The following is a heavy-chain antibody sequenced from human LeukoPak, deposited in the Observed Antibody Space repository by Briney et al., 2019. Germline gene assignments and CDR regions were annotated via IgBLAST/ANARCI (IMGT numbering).Heavy chain of an antibody. CDR3: ARNRYYYDSSGYSH. J-gene: IGHJ4*02. V-gene: IGHV3-74*01. D-gene: IGHD3-22*01. CDR1: GFTLSSYW. CDR2: INSDGSST. Sequence: GGSLRLSCAASGFTLSSYWVHWVRQAPGKGLVWVSRINSDGSSTSYADSVKGRFTISRDNAKNTLYLQMNSLRAEDTAVYYCARNRYYYDSSGYSHWGQGTLVTVSS.